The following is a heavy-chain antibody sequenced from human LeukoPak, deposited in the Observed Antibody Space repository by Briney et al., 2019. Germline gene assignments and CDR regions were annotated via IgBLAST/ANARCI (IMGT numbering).Heavy chain of an antibody. CDR1: GYTFSNYH. V-gene: IGHV1-46*01. D-gene: IGHD6-19*01. CDR2: INPSGGRS. Sequence: ASVKVSCKASGYTFSNYHMHWVRQAPGQGLEWMGMINPSGGRSSSAQKFQGRLTMTRDTSTSTVYVELSSLSSEDTAVYYCSREEQYYFDYWGQGTLVTVSS. J-gene: IGHJ4*02. CDR3: SREEQYYFDY.